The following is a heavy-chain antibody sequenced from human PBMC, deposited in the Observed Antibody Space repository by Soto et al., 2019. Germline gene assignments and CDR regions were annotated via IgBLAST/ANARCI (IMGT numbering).Heavy chain of an antibody. CDR1: GFTFSTYA. J-gene: IGHJ4*02. V-gene: IGHV3-23*01. CDR2: ISASGGST. CDR3: AKDWTWIKPHSDY. D-gene: IGHD5-12*01. Sequence: GGSLRLSCAASGFTFSTYAMSWVRQAPGKGLEWVSAISASGGSTYYAESVRGRFTISRDHSKNTLYLQMNSLRAEDTAVYYCAKDWTWIKPHSDYWGQGTLVTVSS.